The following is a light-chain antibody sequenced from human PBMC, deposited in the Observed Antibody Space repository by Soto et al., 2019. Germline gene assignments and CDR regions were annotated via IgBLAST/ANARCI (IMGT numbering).Light chain of an antibody. CDR1: QRVSSTY. CDR3: EQYGSSSWT. V-gene: IGKV3-20*01. CDR2: GTS. J-gene: IGKJ1*01. Sequence: ESVLMQSAGTLFLSQGERATLSWRASQRVSSTYLAWHQQKPGHAPSLLIYGTSSSATPIPDRFSGSGSGTDFTLPISRLEPEDFAVYYCEQYGSSSWTFGQGTRVDI.